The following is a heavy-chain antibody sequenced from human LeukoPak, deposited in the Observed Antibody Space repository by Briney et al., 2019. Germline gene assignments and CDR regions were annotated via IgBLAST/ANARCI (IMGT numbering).Heavy chain of an antibody. CDR1: GFTFGDYA. V-gene: IGHV3-9*03. D-gene: IGHD4-23*01. J-gene: IGHJ3*02. CDR2: ISWNSGSI. CDR3: AKDSTPGGNAGHAFDI. Sequence: GGSLRLSCAASGFTFGDYAMHWVRQAPGKGLEWVSGISWNSGSIGYADSVKGRFTISRDNAKNSLYLQMNSLRAEDMALYYCAKDSTPGGNAGHAFDIWGQGTMVTVSS.